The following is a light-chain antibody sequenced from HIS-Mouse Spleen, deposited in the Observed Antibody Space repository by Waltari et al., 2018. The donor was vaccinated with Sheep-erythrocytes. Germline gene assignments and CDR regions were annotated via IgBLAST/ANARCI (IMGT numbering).Light chain of an antibody. CDR1: SSDVGGYNY. CDR2: DVS. Sequence: QSALTQPRSVSGSPGQSVTISCTGTSSDVGGYNYVSWYQQHPGKAPKPMIYDVSKRPSEVPERFSGSKSGNTASLTISGLQAEDEADYYCCSYAGSYNHVFATGTKVTVL. CDR3: CSYAGSYNHV. J-gene: IGLJ1*01. V-gene: IGLV2-11*01.